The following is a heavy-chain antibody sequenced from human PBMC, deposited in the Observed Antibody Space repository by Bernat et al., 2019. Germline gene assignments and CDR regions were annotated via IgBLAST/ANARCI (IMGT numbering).Heavy chain of an antibody. V-gene: IGHV4-39*01. CDR2: IFYDGST. J-gene: IGHJ5*02. D-gene: IGHD1-14*01. CDR1: GGSISSSSSY. CDR3: VRGGGIRWAFNWFDP. Sequence: QLQLQESGPGLVKPSETLSLTCTVSGGSISSSSSYWGWIRQPPGKGLEWIGLIFYDGSTYYNPSLKSRVTISADTSRNQFSLNLSAVTAADTALYYCVRGGGIRWAFNWFDPWGQGTLVTVSS.